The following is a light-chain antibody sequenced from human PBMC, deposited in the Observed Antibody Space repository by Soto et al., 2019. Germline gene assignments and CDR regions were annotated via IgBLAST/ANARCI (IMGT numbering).Light chain of an antibody. Sequence: EIVLTQSPATLSLSPGERATLSCWASQSISNYLAWYQQKPGQAPRLLIYDASTRATGIPVRCSGSGSGTDFTLTISNLEPEAFAVYFCQQRSNCPPWTCGQGTKVEIK. CDR1: QSISNY. CDR2: DAS. V-gene: IGKV3-11*01. CDR3: QQRSNCPPWT. J-gene: IGKJ1*01.